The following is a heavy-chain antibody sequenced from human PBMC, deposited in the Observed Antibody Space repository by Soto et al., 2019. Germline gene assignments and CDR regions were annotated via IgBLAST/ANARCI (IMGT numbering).Heavy chain of an antibody. CDR3: AGGHYGMDV. Sequence: GGSLRLSCAASGFSFSDSYMSWIRQAPGKGLEWASYISPDSSYTDNADSVKGRFTVSRDNARNSLYLKMNSLRVDDTAVYYCAGGHYGMDVWGQGTTVTVSS. V-gene: IGHV3-11*06. CDR2: ISPDSSYT. J-gene: IGHJ6*02. CDR1: GFSFSDSY.